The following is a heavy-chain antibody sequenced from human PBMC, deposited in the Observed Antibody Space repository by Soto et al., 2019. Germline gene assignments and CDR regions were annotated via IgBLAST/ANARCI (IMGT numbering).Heavy chain of an antibody. J-gene: IGHJ4*02. V-gene: IGHV4-61*01. CDR1: GGSVSSGSYY. D-gene: IGHD3-10*01. CDR3: AREGSGSYFDY. Sequence: QVQLQESGPGLVKPSETLSLTCTVSGGSVSSGSYYWSWIRQPPGKGLEWIGYIYYSGSTNYTPSLKRRVTISVDTSKNQFSLKLSSVTDADTAVYYCAREGSGSYFDYWGQGTLVTVSA. CDR2: IYYSGST.